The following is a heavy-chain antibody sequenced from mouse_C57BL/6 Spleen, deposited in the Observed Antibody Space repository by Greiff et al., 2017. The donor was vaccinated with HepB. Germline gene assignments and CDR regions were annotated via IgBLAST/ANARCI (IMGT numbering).Heavy chain of an antibody. V-gene: IGHV1-9*01. CDR2: ILPGSGST. CDR3: ARGAAQATSDYAMDY. Sequence: QVQLQQSGAELMKPGASVKLSCKATGYTFTGYWIEWVKQRPGHGLEWIGEILPGSGSTNYNEKFKGKATLTADKSSSTAYMQFSSLTSEDSAIYYCARGAAQATSDYAMDYWGQGTSVTVSS. J-gene: IGHJ4*01. D-gene: IGHD3-2*02. CDR1: GYTFTGYW.